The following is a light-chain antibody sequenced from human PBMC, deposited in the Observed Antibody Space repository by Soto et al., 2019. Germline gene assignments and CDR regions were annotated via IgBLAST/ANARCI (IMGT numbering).Light chain of an antibody. V-gene: IGLV1-47*01. Sequence: QSVLTQPPSASGTPGQRVTISCSGSGSNIGSRYVYWYQQLPGTAPKLLIYRNNQRPSGVPDRFSGSKSGTSASLAISGLRSEDEADYYCAAWDESLSYYVFGTGTKVTVL. J-gene: IGLJ1*01. CDR2: RNN. CDR1: GSNIGSRY. CDR3: AAWDESLSYYV.